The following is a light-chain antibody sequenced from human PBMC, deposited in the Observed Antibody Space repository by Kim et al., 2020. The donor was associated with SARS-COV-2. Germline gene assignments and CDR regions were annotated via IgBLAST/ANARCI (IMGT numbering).Light chain of an antibody. CDR1: SSNIGNNY. V-gene: IGLV1-51*01. J-gene: IGLJ2*01. CDR3: GTWDSSLSAVV. CDR2: DNN. Sequence: GQRVTISSSRSSSNIGNNYVSWYQQLPGTAPKLLIYDNNKRPSGIPDRFSGSKSGTSATLGITGLQTGDEADYYCGTWDSSLSAVVFGGGTQLTVL.